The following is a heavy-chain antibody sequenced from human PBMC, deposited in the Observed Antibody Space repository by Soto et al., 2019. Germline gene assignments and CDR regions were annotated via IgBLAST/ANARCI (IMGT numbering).Heavy chain of an antibody. V-gene: IGHV4-39*01. Sequence: QLQLQESGPGLVKPSETLSLTCPVSGGSISSSSYYWGWIRQPPGKGLEWIGSIYYSGSTYYNPSLKSRVTISVDTSKNQFALKLSSVAAADTDVYYWARRDRSVAGHFAYWGQGTLVTVSS. CDR2: IYYSGST. CDR1: GGSISSSSYY. D-gene: IGHD6-19*01. J-gene: IGHJ4*02. CDR3: ARRDRSVAGHFAY.